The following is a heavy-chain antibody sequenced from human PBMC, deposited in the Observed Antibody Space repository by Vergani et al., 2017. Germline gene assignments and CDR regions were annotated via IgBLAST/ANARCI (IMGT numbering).Heavy chain of an antibody. V-gene: IGHV3-9*01. J-gene: IGHJ1*01. D-gene: IGHD4-17*01. Sequence: EVQLVESVGGLVQPGRSLRLSCAASGFTFDDYAMHWVRQAPGKGLEWVSGISWNSGSIGYADSVKGRFTISRDNAKNSLYLQMNSLRAEDTALYYCAKDSRGDRAEYFQHWGQGTLVTVSS. CDR3: AKDSRGDRAEYFQH. CDR1: GFTFDDYA. CDR2: ISWNSGSI.